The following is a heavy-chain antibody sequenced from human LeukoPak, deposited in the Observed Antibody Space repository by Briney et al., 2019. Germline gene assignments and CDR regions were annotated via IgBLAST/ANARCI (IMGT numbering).Heavy chain of an antibody. J-gene: IGHJ3*02. V-gene: IGHV4-38-2*01. CDR1: GFSVSSGYY. D-gene: IGHD6-19*01. CDR2: INHSGST. Sequence: SETLSLTCAVSGFSVSSGYYWGWIRQPPGKGLEWIGTINHSGSTFFNPSLKSRVTTSVDTSKNQFSLRLSSVTAADTAVYYCARRMAGATTDAFDIWGRGTMVTVSS. CDR3: ARRMAGATTDAFDI.